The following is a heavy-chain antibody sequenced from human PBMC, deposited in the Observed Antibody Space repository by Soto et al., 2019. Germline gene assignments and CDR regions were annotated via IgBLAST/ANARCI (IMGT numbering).Heavy chain of an antibody. D-gene: IGHD3-10*01. CDR1: GGTFNTYA. V-gene: IGHV1-69*19. CDR2: ISPMFDAA. J-gene: IGHJ4*02. CDR3: AREVQVHTPAFVY. Sequence: QVQLVQSGAEMKKPGSSVKVSCQSSGGTFNTYAMNWVRQAPGQGPEWMGDISPMFDAANYAPKFQGRVTITADESTGTSYMQLSSLTSEDTARYFCAREVQVHTPAFVYWGQGTLVTVSS.